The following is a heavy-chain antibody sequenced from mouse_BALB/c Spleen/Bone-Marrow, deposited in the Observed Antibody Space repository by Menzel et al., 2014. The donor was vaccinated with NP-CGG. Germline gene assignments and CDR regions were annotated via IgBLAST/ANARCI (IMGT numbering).Heavy chain of an antibody. CDR2: INPNNGDT. J-gene: IGHJ2*01. CDR3: ARGWLLRHYFDY. CDR1: GYTFTEYT. V-gene: IGHV1-18*01. D-gene: IGHD2-3*01. Sequence: VQLQQSGPDLVKPGASVKISCKTSGYTFTEYTMHWVKQSHVKSLEWIGGINPNNGDTSYSQKFKGKATWTVDRSSSTAYMELRSLTSEDSAVYYCARGWLLRHYFDYWGQGTTLTVSS.